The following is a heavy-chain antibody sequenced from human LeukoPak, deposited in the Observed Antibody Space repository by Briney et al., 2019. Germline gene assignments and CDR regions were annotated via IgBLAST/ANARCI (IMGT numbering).Heavy chain of an antibody. CDR3: AKVRLPQWLDPFDY. V-gene: IGHV3-33*06. CDR2: IWYDGSNK. J-gene: IGHJ4*02. CDR1: GFTFSSYG. Sequence: PGRSLRLSCAASGFTFSSYGMHWVRQAPGKGLEWVAVIWYDGSNKYYADSVKGRFTISRDNSKNTLYLQMNSLRAEDTAVYYCAKVRLPQWLDPFDYWGQGTLVTVSS. D-gene: IGHD6-19*01.